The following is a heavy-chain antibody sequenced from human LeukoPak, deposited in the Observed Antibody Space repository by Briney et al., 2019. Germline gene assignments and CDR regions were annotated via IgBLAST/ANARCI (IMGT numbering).Heavy chain of an antibody. Sequence: PSETLSLTCTVSGGSISSYYWSWIRQPPGKGLEWIGYIYYSGSTNYNPSLKSQVTISVDTSKNQFSLKLSSVTAADTAVYYCARFPPEGCSGGSCSLPPWGQGTLVTVSS. CDR3: ARFPPEGCSGGSCSLPP. J-gene: IGHJ5*02. D-gene: IGHD2-15*01. V-gene: IGHV4-59*01. CDR1: GGSISSYY. CDR2: IYYSGST.